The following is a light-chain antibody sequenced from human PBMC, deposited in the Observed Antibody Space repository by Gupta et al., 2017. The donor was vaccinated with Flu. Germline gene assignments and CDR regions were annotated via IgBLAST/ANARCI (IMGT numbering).Light chain of an antibody. CDR1: QSIGDY. CDR2: GAT. J-gene: IGKJ2*01. CDR3: QQSDSTPRT. V-gene: IGKV1-39*01. Sequence: PSSLSASVGDRVTITCRASQSIGDYLNWYQQKPGKAPKVLIFGATTLQSGVPSRFSGSGSGTDFTLTISSLQPEDFATYYCQQSDSTPRTFGQGTKVEIK.